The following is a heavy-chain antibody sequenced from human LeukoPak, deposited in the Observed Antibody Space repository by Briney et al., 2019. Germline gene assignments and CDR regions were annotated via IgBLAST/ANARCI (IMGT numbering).Heavy chain of an antibody. CDR3: ARGLTEPDIVVVVAATRKAYYFDY. Sequence: SETLSLTCTVSGGSISSYYWSWIRQPPGKGLEWIGEINHSGSTNYNPSLKSRVTISVDTSKNQFSLKLSSVTAADTAVYYCARGLTEPDIVVVVAATRKAYYFDYWGQGTLVTVSS. V-gene: IGHV4-34*01. CDR2: INHSGST. D-gene: IGHD2-15*01. J-gene: IGHJ4*02. CDR1: GGSISSYY.